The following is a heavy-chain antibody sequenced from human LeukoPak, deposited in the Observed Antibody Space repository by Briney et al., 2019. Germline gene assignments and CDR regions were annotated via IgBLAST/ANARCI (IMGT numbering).Heavy chain of an antibody. CDR3: ARDFVHEYSNFYAAFDI. Sequence: GGSLRLSCAASGFTFSSYSMNWVRQAPGKGLEWVSSISSSGYIYYADSVKGRFTISRDNAKNSLFLQMNSLRAEDTAVYYCARDFVHEYSNFYAAFDIWGQGTMVTVSS. V-gene: IGHV3-21*01. CDR2: ISSSGYI. CDR1: GFTFSSYS. D-gene: IGHD4-11*01. J-gene: IGHJ3*02.